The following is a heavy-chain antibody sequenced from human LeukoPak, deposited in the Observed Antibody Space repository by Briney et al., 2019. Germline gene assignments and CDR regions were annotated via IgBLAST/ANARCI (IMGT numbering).Heavy chain of an antibody. Sequence: GGSLRLSCAASGFTFSSYSMNWVRQAPGKGLEWVSSISSSSSYIYYADSVKGRFTISSDNAKTPLYLPMNSLRAEDTAVYYCAKGLYGDYIDYWGQGTLVTVSS. J-gene: IGHJ4*02. V-gene: IGHV3-21*01. CDR3: AKGLYGDYIDY. CDR1: GFTFSSYS. D-gene: IGHD4-17*01. CDR2: ISSSSSYI.